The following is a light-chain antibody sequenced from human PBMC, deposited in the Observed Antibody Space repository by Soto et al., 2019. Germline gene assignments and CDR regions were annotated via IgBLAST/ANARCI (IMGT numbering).Light chain of an antibody. V-gene: IGKV3-20*01. J-gene: IGKJ1*01. Sequence: EIVLTQSPGTLSLSPRERATLSCRASQSVNDNYLAWYQHKPGQAPRLLIYGASSRAPGIPDMFSGSGSGTDFTLTISRLEPEDFAIYYCQQYAASPRTFGQGTQVEVK. CDR1: QSVNDNY. CDR2: GAS. CDR3: QQYAASPRT.